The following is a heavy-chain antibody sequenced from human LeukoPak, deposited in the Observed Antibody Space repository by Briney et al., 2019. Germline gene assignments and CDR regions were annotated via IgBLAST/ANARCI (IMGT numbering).Heavy chain of an antibody. V-gene: IGHV3-9*01. J-gene: IGHJ6*02. CDR3: ASGYYYYYGMDV. CDR1: GFTFDDNA. Sequence: GGSLRLSCAASGFTFDDNAMHWVRQAPGKGLEWVSGISWNSGSIGYADSVKGRFTISRDNAKNSLYLQMNSLRAEDTALYYCASGYYYYYGMDVWGQGTTVTVSS. CDR2: ISWNSGSI.